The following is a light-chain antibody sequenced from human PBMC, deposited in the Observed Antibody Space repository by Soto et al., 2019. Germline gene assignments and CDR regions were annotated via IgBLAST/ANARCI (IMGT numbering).Light chain of an antibody. J-gene: IGKJ5*01. CDR1: QSISSY. Sequence: DIQMTQSPSSLSASVGDRVTITCRASQSISSYLNWYQQKPGKAPKLLIYAASSLQSGVPSRFSDSGSGTDVTLTISSLQPEDFATYYCQQSYSTPITFGQGTRLEIK. V-gene: IGKV1-39*01. CDR3: QQSYSTPIT. CDR2: AAS.